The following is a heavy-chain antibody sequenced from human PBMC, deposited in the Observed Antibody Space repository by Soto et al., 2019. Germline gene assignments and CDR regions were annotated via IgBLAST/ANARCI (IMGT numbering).Heavy chain of an antibody. V-gene: IGHV5-51*01. J-gene: IGHJ4*02. CDR3: ARHRGDSSGSTIDY. CDR2: IYPGDSDT. CDR1: GYSFTNYW. Sequence: PGESLKISCKGSGYSFTNYWIGWVRQMPGIGLEWMGIIYPGDSDTRYNPKFQGQVTMSADKSISTAYKMWSSLKASYIAMFYCARHRGDSSGSTIDYWGQGTLVTVSS. D-gene: IGHD3-22*01.